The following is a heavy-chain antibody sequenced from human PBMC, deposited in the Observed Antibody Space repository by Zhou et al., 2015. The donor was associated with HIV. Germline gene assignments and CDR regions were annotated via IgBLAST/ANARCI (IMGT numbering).Heavy chain of an antibody. CDR2: INSGNGNT. J-gene: IGHJ4*02. CDR3: ARAVLLTYYYDSSGLSSYFDY. CDR1: GYTFTTYA. D-gene: IGHD3-22*01. V-gene: IGHV1-3*05. Sequence: VQLVQSGAEERRPGASVKVSCKASGYTFTTYAIHWVRQAPGQRLEWMGWINSGNGNTKYSQEFQGRVIITRDTSASTAYMELSSLRSEDTAVYYCARAVLLTYYYDSSGLSSYFDYWGQGTLVTVSS.